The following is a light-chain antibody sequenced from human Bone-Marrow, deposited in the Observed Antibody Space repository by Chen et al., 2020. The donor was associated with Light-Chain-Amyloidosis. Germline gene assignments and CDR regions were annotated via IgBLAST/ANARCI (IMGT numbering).Light chain of an antibody. Sequence: SYVLTQPSSVSVAPGQTATIACGGNNIGSTSVHRYQQTPGQAPLLVVEDDSDRPAGIPERSCGSNSGNTATLTISRVEAGDEADYCCQVWDRSSDRPVFGGGTKLTVL. CDR3: QVWDRSSDRPV. CDR1: NIGSTS. V-gene: IGLV3-21*02. J-gene: IGLJ3*02. CDR2: DDS.